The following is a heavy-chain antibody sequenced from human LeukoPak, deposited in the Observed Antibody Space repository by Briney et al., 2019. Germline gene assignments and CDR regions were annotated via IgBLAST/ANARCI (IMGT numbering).Heavy chain of an antibody. D-gene: IGHD2-2*02. CDR1: GFTFSSYS. CDR2: ISSSSSYI. J-gene: IGHJ6*02. Sequence: PGGSLRLSCAASGFTFSSYSMNWVRQAPGKGLEWVSSISSSSSYIYYADSVKGRFTISRDNAKNSLYLQMNSLRAEDTAVYYCARGHGYCSSTSCYTTLYYYYGMDVWGQGTTVTVSS. CDR3: ARGHGYCSSTSCYTTLYYYYGMDV. V-gene: IGHV3-21*01.